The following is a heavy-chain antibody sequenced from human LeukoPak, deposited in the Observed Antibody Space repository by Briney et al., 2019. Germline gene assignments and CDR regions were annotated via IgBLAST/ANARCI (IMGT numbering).Heavy chain of an antibody. Sequence: GRSLRLSCAASGFTFDDYAMHWVRHAPGKGLEWVSAISGSGGSTYYPGSVKVRYTISRDNYTNTLYLQMNRLTAEDTAVYYCAKYGYCSGGSCYSSRAGAFDIWGEGTMVTVSS. D-gene: IGHD2-15*01. CDR2: ISGSGGST. CDR3: AKYGYCSGGSCYSSRAGAFDI. CDR1: GFTFDDYA. J-gene: IGHJ3*02. V-gene: IGHV3-23*01.